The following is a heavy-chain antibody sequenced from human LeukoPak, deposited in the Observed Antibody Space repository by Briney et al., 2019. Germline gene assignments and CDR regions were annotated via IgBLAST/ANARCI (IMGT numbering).Heavy chain of an antibody. J-gene: IGHJ4*02. D-gene: IGHD6-19*01. V-gene: IGHV4-59*08. CDR2: IYYGGST. CDR1: GGSISYYY. Sequence: SETLSLTCTVSGGSISYYYWTWIRQPPGKGLEWIGYIYYGGSTSYNPSLKSRVTISVDTSKNQFSLRLTSVTAADTAVYYCARQSNSGWYLIDYWGQGTPVTVSS. CDR3: ARQSNSGWYLIDY.